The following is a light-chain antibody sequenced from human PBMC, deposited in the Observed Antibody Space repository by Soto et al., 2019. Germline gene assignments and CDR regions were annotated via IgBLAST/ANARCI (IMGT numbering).Light chain of an antibody. V-gene: IGLV2-14*01. CDR1: SSDIGGYNY. J-gene: IGLJ2*01. CDR3: SSYTSSRTLV. CDR2: DVT. Sequence: QSALTQFASVSGSPGQSITISCTGTSSDIGGYNYVSWYQQHPDKAPKLIIYDVTDRPSGVSNRFSGSKSGNTASLTISGLQAEDEADYYCSSYTSSRTLVFGGGPQLTVL.